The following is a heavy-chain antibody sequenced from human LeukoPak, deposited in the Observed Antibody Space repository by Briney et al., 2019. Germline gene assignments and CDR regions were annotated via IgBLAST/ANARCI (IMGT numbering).Heavy chain of an antibody. V-gene: IGHV3-33*06. CDR2: IWYDGSHD. CDR3: AKEGDYCSSSGCHKRGIDY. CDR1: GFTFSHYA. J-gene: IGHJ4*02. Sequence: GTSLRLSCAASGFTFSHYAMHWVRQAPGKGLEWVAVIWYDGSHDTYTDSVKGRFTVSRDNFKNALHLQMNSPRVEDTAVYYCAKEGDYCSSSGCHKRGIDYWGQGTLVTVSS. D-gene: IGHD2-2*01.